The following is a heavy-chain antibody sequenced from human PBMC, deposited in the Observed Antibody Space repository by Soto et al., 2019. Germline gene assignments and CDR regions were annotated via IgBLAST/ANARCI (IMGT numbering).Heavy chain of an antibody. J-gene: IGHJ5*02. CDR3: ARGVGSGSYYTQYNGFDP. CDR2: INVYNGNT. V-gene: IGHV1-18*01. D-gene: IGHD3-10*01. CDR1: GYTFTNYG. Sequence: QVQLVQSGGEVKKPGASVKVSCKASGYTFTNYGISWVRQAPGQGLEWMGWINVYNGNTKYAQKVEGRVTMTTDTSTSTAYMELRSLRSDDTAVYYCARGVGSGSYYTQYNGFDPWGQGTLVTVSS.